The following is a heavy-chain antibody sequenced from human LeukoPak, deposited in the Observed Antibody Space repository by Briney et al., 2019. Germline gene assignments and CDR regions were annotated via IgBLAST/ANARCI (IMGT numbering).Heavy chain of an antibody. CDR1: GGSFSSTGYY. Sequence: PSETLSLTCTVSGGSFSSTGYYWDWIRQPPGKGLEWLGSISYSGNTYYNPSLKSRVTISVDTSKNQFSLKLNSVTAAGTAVYYCARQSGTMADAFDIWGQGTMVTVSS. CDR2: ISYSGNT. V-gene: IGHV4-39*01. J-gene: IGHJ3*02. CDR3: ARQSGTMADAFDI. D-gene: IGHD3-10*01.